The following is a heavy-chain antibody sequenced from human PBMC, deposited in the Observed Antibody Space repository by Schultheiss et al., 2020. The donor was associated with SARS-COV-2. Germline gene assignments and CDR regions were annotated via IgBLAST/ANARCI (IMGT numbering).Heavy chain of an antibody. J-gene: IGHJ3*02. CDR3: ATQGGKQVFRIWGAFDI. V-gene: IGHV4-59*12. CDR2: IYYSGST. CDR1: GGSFNGYY. D-gene: IGHD2-15*01. Sequence: SETLSLTCAVYGGSFNGYYWSWIRQPPGKGLEWIGSIYYSGSTNYNPSLKSRVTISVDTSKNQFSLKLSSVTAADTAVYYCATQGGKQVFRIWGAFDIWGQGTRVTVSS.